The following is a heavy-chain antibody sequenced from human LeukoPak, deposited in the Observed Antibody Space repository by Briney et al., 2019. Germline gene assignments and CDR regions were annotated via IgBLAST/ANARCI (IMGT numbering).Heavy chain of an antibody. CDR2: INHSGST. J-gene: IGHJ4*02. Sequence: SETLSLTCTVYGGSFSGYYWSWIRQPPGKGLEWIGEINHSGSTNYNPSLKSRVTISVDTSKNQFSLKLSSVTAADTAVYYCARARSGSYYNVGGNDYWGQGTLVTVSS. CDR3: ARARSGSYYNVGGNDY. V-gene: IGHV4-34*01. D-gene: IGHD3-10*01. CDR1: GGSFSGYY.